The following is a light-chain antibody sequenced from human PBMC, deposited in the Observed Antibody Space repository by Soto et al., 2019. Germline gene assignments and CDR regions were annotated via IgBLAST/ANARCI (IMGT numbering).Light chain of an antibody. J-gene: IGKJ1*01. Sequence: EIVLTQSPGTLSFSPGERATLFCRASQSVSSSYLAWYQQKPGQAHRLLIYGTFSRATGFPNRFSGSGSGTEFTLTISRREPEDFAVYYCQQYGSSRWTFGQGTKLEIK. V-gene: IGKV3-20*01. CDR1: QSVSSSY. CDR2: GTF. CDR3: QQYGSSRWT.